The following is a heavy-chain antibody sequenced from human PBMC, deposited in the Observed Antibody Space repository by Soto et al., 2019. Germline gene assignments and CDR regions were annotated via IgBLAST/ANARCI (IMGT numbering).Heavy chain of an antibody. Sequence: EVQLVESGGGLVQPGGSLRLSCAASGFTFSSYWMHWVRQAPGKGLVWVSRINSDGSSTSYADSVKGQFTISRDNAKNTLYLQMNSLRDEDTAVYYCARDEGGEDVYYYYGMDVWGQGTTVTVSS. D-gene: IGHD3-16*01. V-gene: IGHV3-74*01. CDR3: ARDEGGEDVYYYYGMDV. CDR2: INSDGSST. CDR1: GFTFSSYW. J-gene: IGHJ6*02.